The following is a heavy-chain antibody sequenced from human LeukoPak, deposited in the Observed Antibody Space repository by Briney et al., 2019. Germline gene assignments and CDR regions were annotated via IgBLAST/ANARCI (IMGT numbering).Heavy chain of an antibody. Sequence: GAPVKVSCKASGGTFSSYAISWVRQAPGQGLEWMGGIIPIFGTANYAQKFQGRVTITADESTSTAYMELSSLRSEDTAVYYCAREYHSSGWSYYFDYWGQGTLVTVSS. CDR1: GGTFSSYA. CDR2: IIPIFGTA. J-gene: IGHJ4*02. D-gene: IGHD6-19*01. V-gene: IGHV1-69*13. CDR3: AREYHSSGWSYYFDY.